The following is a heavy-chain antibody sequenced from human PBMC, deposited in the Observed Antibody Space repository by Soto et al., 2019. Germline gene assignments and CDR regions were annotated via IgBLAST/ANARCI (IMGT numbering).Heavy chain of an antibody. CDR1: GFTFGSYW. CDR3: ASGAAFYYDTSRY. J-gene: IGHJ4*02. Sequence: PGGSLRLSCAVSGFTFGSYWMNWVRLIPGKGLEWVAYIKPDGSATYYVDSVKGRFTISRDTSKSTLYLQMTSLRPEDTAVYYCASGAAFYYDTSRYWGQGTLVTVSS. CDR2: IKPDGSAT. D-gene: IGHD3-22*01. V-gene: IGHV3-7*01.